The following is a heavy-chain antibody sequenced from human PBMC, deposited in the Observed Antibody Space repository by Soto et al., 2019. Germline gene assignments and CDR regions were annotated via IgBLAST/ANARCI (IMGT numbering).Heavy chain of an antibody. CDR2: NYYNGNT. CDR1: GGSISNHY. Sequence: QVQLQESGPGLVKPSETLSLTCSVSGGSISNHYWSWFRQPPGKGLEWIGYNYYNGNTNYNPSLKGRVTMSVDTSRNQISLKLTTVIAADTVVYYCTRANWYSEYWGQGTLVTVSS. V-gene: IGHV4-59*11. J-gene: IGHJ4*02. D-gene: IGHD7-27*01. CDR3: TRANWYSEY.